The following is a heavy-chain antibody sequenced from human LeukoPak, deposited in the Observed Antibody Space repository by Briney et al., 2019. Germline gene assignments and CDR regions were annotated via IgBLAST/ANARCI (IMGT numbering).Heavy chain of an antibody. V-gene: IGHV3-74*01. D-gene: IGHD2-2*01. Sequence: GGSLRLSCAASGFTFRSKWMHWVRQSPGKGLVWVSHINSDGSNTNYADSVKGRFTISRDNAKNTLYLQLDSLRAEDTAVYYCARGGCSSTSCLDYWGQGTLVTVSS. CDR1: GFTFRSKW. CDR3: ARGGCSSTSCLDY. CDR2: INSDGSNT. J-gene: IGHJ4*02.